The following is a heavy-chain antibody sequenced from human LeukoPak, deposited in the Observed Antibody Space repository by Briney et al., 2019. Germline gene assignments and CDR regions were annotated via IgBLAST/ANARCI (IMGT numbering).Heavy chain of an antibody. CDR3: TRDQYSSGWYDILFDY. CDR1: GFTFGDYA. CDR2: IRSKIYGGTT. D-gene: IGHD6-19*01. J-gene: IGHJ4*02. Sequence: GGSLGLSGTAFGFTFGDYARSWFGQVPGKGLEGVGFIRSKIYGGTTEYAASVKGRLTISRDDSKSIAYLQMNSLKTENTAVYYCTRDQYSSGWYDILFDYWGQGTLVTVSS. V-gene: IGHV3-49*03.